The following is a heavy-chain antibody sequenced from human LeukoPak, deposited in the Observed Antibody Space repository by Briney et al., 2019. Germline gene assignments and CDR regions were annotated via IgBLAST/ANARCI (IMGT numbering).Heavy chain of an antibody. CDR2: ITQDGSAK. CDR3: ARELDNWNDRDY. Sequence: PGGSLRLSCTASGFTFGDYAMTWVRQAPGKGLEWVASITQDGSAKFYVDSVKGRFTISRDNAKNSLYLQMNSLRAKDTAVYYCARELDNWNDRDYWGQGTLVTVSS. V-gene: IGHV3-7*01. D-gene: IGHD1-1*01. J-gene: IGHJ4*02. CDR1: GFTFGDYA.